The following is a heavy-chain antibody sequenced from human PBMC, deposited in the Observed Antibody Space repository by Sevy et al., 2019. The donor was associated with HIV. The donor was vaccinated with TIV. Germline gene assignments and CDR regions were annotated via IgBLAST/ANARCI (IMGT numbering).Heavy chain of an antibody. CDR3: ARLKDGYYDFWSGYLPYFDY. J-gene: IGHJ4*02. V-gene: IGHV1-18*01. CDR2: ISAYNGNT. Sequence: ASVKVSCKASGYTFTSYGISWVQQAPGQGLEWMGWISAYNGNTNYAQKLQGRVTMTTDTSTSTAYMELRSLRSDDTAVYYCARLKDGYYDFWSGYLPYFDYWGQGTLVTVSS. CDR1: GYTFTSYG. D-gene: IGHD3-3*01.